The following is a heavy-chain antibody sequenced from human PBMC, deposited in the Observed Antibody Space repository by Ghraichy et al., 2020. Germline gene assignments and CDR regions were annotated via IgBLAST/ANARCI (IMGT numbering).Heavy chain of an antibody. CDR2: IYYSGST. J-gene: IGHJ3*02. V-gene: IGHV4-59*01. Sequence: SQTLSLTCTVSGGSISSYYWSWIRQPPGKGLEWIGYIYYSGSTNYNPSLKSRVTISVDTSKNQFSLKLSSVTAADTAVYYCARDVYGSGSYVRAFDIWGQGTMVTVSS. D-gene: IGHD3-10*01. CDR1: GGSISSYY. CDR3: ARDVYGSGSYVRAFDI.